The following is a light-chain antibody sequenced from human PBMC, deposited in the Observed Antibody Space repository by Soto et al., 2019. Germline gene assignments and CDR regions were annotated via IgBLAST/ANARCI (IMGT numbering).Light chain of an antibody. J-gene: IGLJ1*01. CDR3: SSYAVTNIFV. CDR1: SSDVGTRNY. CDR2: EVS. Sequence: SALTQPASVSGSPGQSITISCTGTSSDVGTRNYVSWYQQHPGKAPKVIIYEVSKRPSGVPDRFSGSKSGSTASLTVSGLQAEDEADYYCSSYAVTNIFVFGTGNKVTVL. V-gene: IGLV2-8*01.